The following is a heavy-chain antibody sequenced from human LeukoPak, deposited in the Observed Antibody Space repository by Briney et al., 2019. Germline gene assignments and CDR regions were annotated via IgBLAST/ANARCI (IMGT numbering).Heavy chain of an antibody. D-gene: IGHD6-13*01. CDR2: IGTAGEI. V-gene: IGHV3-13*01. Sequence: GGSLRLSCAASGFTFSSYDIHWGRQATGKGLEWVSGIGTAGEIYYPGSVKGRVTISREHAKNSLYLQMNSLRAGDTAVYYCARAAYSSTWYSRYFDLWGRGTLVTVSS. J-gene: IGHJ2*01. CDR3: ARAAYSSTWYSRYFDL. CDR1: GFTFSSYD.